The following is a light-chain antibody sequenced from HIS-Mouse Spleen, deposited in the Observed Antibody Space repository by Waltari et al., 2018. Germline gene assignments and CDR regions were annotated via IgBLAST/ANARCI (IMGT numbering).Light chain of an antibody. CDR1: QGISSY. CDR2: AAS. V-gene: IGKV1-9*01. CDR3: QQLNSYPPT. J-gene: IGKJ1*01. Sequence: DIQLTQSPSFLSASVGYRVTITCRASQGISSYLAWYQQKPGTAPKLLIYAASTLQSGVPSRFSGSGSGTEFTLTISSLQPEDFATYYCQQLNSYPPTFGQGTKVEIK.